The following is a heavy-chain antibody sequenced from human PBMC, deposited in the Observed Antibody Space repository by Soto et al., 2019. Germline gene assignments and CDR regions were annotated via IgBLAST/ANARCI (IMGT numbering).Heavy chain of an antibody. Sequence: EVQLVESGGGLIQPGGSLRLSCAASGFTVSSNYMSWVRQAPGKGLEWVSVIYSGGSTYYADSVKGRLTISRDNSKNTLYLQMNSLRAEDTAVYYCARVGIAARPDHFDYWGQGTLVTVSS. J-gene: IGHJ4*02. CDR3: ARVGIAARPDHFDY. D-gene: IGHD6-6*01. V-gene: IGHV3-53*01. CDR1: GFTVSSNY. CDR2: IYSGGST.